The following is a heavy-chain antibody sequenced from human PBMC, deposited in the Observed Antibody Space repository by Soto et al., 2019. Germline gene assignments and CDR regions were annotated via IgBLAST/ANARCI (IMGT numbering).Heavy chain of an antibody. J-gene: IGHJ4*02. D-gene: IGHD3-3*01. Sequence: SSETLSLTCTVSGGSISSGGYYWSWIRQHPGKGLEWIGYIYYTGNTYYSPSLESRVTISVDTSEEQFFLRLSSVTAADTAVCYCARVTFWTGYYGYYFDSWGLGTLVTVSS. CDR2: IYYTGNT. CDR3: ARVTFWTGYYGYYFDS. CDR1: GGSISSGGYY. V-gene: IGHV4-31*03.